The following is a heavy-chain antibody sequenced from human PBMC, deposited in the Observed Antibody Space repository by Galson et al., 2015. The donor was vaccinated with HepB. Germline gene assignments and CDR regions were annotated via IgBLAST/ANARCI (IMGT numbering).Heavy chain of an antibody. Sequence: SLRLSCAASGFTFSSYGMHWVRRAPGKGLEWVAVIWYDGSNKYYADSVKGRFTISRDNSKNTLYLQMNSLRAEDTAVYYCAREGTTGTPQDAFDIWGQGTMVTVSS. D-gene: IGHD1-1*01. CDR3: AREGTTGTPQDAFDI. CDR1: GFTFSSYG. J-gene: IGHJ3*02. CDR2: IWYDGSNK. V-gene: IGHV3-33*01.